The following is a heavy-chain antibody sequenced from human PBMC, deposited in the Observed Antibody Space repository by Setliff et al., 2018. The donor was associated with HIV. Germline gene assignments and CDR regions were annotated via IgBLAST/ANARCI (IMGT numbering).Heavy chain of an antibody. V-gene: IGHV4-39*07. Sequence: SETLSLTCTVSAGTIRSSTYYWAWIRQPPGKGLEWIGLIYTSGSTNYNPSLKSRVTMSVGTSKNQFSLKLSSVTAADTAVYYCARCYYNFWSGYPLDYMDVWGKGTTVTVSS. CDR2: IYTSGST. CDR3: ARCYYNFWSGYPLDYMDV. CDR1: AGTIRSSTYY. D-gene: IGHD3-3*01. J-gene: IGHJ6*03.